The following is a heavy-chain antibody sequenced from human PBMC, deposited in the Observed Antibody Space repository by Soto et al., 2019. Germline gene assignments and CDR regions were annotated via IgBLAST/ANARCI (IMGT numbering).Heavy chain of an antibody. CDR3: ARVPNDY. J-gene: IGHJ4*02. Sequence: ASVKVSCKASGYTFPNYGITWVRQAPGQGLEWMGWISAYKTNIKYAQKFQGRVTLTTDTSTSTAYMELSSLRSEDTAVYYCARVPNDYWGQGTLVTVSS. CDR2: ISAYKTNI. V-gene: IGHV1-18*01. CDR1: GYTFPNYG.